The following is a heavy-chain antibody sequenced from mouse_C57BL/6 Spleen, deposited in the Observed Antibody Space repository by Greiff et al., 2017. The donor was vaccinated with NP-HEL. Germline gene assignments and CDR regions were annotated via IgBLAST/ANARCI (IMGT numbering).Heavy chain of an antibody. Sequence: VQLQQSGPELVKPGASVKISCKASGYAFSSSWMNWVKQRPGKGLEWIGRIYPGDGDTNYNGKFKGKATLTADKSSSTAYMQLSSLTSEDSAVYFCTSVWATEFAYWGQGTLVTVSA. CDR3: TSVWATEFAY. V-gene: IGHV1-82*01. J-gene: IGHJ3*01. CDR2: IYPGDGDT. D-gene: IGHD2-10*02. CDR1: GYAFSSSW.